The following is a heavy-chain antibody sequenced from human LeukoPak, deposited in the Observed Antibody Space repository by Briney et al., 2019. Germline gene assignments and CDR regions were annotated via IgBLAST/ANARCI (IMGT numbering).Heavy chain of an antibody. J-gene: IGHJ6*02. V-gene: IGHV4-39*07. CDR1: GGSISSSSYY. CDR3: ARVYCSSTSCYSHYFYGMDV. CDR2: IYYSGST. Sequence: SETLSLTCTVSGGSISSSSYYWGWIRQPPGKGLEWIGSIYYSGSTYYNPSLKSRVTISVGTSKNQFSLKLSSVTAADTAVYYCARVYCSSTSCYSHYFYGMDVWGQGTTVTVSS. D-gene: IGHD2-2*01.